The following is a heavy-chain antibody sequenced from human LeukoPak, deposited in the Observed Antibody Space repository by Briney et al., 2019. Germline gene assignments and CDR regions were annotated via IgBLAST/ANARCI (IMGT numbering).Heavy chain of an antibody. CDR2: IHYSGST. CDR1: GGSISSFY. V-gene: IGHV4-59*01. Sequence: SETLSLTCTVSGGSISSFYWSWIRQPPGKGLEWIGYIHYSGSTNYNTSLKSRVTISVDTSKNQFSLKLSSVTAADTAVYYCARDEGRGAFEIWGQGTMVTVSS. CDR3: ARDEGRGAFEI. J-gene: IGHJ3*02.